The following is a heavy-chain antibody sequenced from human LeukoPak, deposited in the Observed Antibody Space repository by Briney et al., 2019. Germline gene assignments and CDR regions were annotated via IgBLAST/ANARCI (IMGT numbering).Heavy chain of an antibody. Sequence: GGSLRLSCAASGFTFSDYWMNWVRQAPGKGLEWVADIEQDESEKYYVDSVKGRFTISRDNAKNSLYLQMNSLRVEDTAVYYCARETDYDFWSGYLLYWGQGTLVTVSS. CDR3: ARETDYDFWSGYLLY. V-gene: IGHV3-7*01. D-gene: IGHD3-3*01. CDR2: IEQDESEK. J-gene: IGHJ4*02. CDR1: GFTFSDYW.